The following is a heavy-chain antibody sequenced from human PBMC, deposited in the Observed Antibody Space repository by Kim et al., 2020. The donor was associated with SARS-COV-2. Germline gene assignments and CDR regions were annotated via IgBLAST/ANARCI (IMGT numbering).Heavy chain of an antibody. V-gene: IGHV3-48*02. CDR3: ATDPWLGELDVDY. J-gene: IGHJ4*02. D-gene: IGHD3-10*01. Sequence: YYAVSMKRRFTISRDNAKNSLYLQMSSLRDEDTAVYYGATDPWLGELDVDYWGQGTLVTVSS.